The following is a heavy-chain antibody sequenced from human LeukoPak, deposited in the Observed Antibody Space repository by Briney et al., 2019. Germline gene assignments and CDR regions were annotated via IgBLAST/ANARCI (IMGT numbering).Heavy chain of an antibody. D-gene: IGHD6-19*01. CDR1: GFTVSTSA. CDR2: ISGSGGST. Sequence: GGSLRLPCAAAGFTVSTSAMSWVRQAPGKGLEWVSAISGSGGSTYYADSVKGRFTISRDNSKKTLYLQMNSLRAEDTAVYYCAKDDSGWHPLGFDYWGQGTLVTVSS. J-gene: IGHJ4*02. V-gene: IGHV3-23*01. CDR3: AKDDSGWHPLGFDY.